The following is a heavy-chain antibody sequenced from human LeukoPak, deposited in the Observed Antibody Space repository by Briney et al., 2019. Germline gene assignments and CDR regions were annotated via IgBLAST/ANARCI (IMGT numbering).Heavy chain of an antibody. Sequence: SETLSLTCTVSGGSIRSHYWSWIRQPPGKGLEWIGDIYFSGSTNYNASVRRRVTISLDTSTNQFSLKVTSVTAADTAVHYCATMSGRYYAYFDYWGQGTLVTVSS. CDR1: GGSIRSHY. CDR3: ATMSGRYYAYFDY. J-gene: IGHJ4*02. V-gene: IGHV4-59*11. D-gene: IGHD1-26*01. CDR2: IYFSGST.